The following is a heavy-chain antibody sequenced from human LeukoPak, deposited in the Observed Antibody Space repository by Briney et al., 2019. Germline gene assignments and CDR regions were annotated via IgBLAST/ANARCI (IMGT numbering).Heavy chain of an antibody. J-gene: IGHJ4*02. V-gene: IGHV3-53*01. D-gene: IGHD6-19*01. CDR1: GFTVSSNY. CDR2: IYSGGST. Sequence: GGSLRLSCAASGFTVSSNYMSWVRQAPGKGLEWVSVIYSGGSTYYADSVKGRFTISRDNSKNTLYLQMNSLRTEDTAAYYCARGVAVAGTEEFFDYWGQGTLVTVSS. CDR3: ARGVAVAGTEEFFDY.